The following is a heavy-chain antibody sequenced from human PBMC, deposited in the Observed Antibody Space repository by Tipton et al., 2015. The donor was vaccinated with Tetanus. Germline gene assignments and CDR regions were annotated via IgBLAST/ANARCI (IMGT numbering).Heavy chain of an antibody. CDR2: ISHSGSP. D-gene: IGHD6-13*01. CDR1: GGSITKDY. V-gene: IGHV4-59*12. J-gene: IGHJ4*02. CDR3: ARGWGSSWYYFDY. Sequence: LRLSCNVSGGSITKDYWSWIRQSPGKTLEWIGYISHSGSPNYNPSLKSRVTMSVDTSKRQFSLKLNSVTAADTAVYCCARGWGSSWYYFDYWGQGILVTVSS.